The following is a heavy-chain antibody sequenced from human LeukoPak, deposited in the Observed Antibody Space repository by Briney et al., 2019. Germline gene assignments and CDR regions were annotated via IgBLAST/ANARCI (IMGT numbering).Heavy chain of an antibody. V-gene: IGHV4-59*01. D-gene: IGHD2-2*01. Sequence: PSETLSLTCTVSGGSISSYYWSWIRQPPGKGLEWIGYIYYSGSTNYNPSLKSRVTISVDTSKNQFSLKLSSVTAADTAVYYCARESRKVVVPADTRPYYYYYMDVWGKGTTVTVSS. CDR1: GGSISSYY. J-gene: IGHJ6*03. CDR3: ARESRKVVVPADTRPYYYYYMDV. CDR2: IYYSGST.